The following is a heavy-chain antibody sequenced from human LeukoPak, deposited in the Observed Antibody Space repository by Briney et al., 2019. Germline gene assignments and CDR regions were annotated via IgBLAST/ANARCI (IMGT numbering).Heavy chain of an antibody. V-gene: IGHV3-64*01. Sequence: PGGSLRLSCAASGFIFDYYSMHWVRQAPGKGLEYVSVVSPDGRTTYYTNSVKGRFTIPRDNSKNTIYLQMGSLRDDDTAVYYCAREQPAGSTDYWGQGTLVTVSS. CDR3: AREQPAGSTDY. CDR2: VSPDGRTT. D-gene: IGHD2-2*01. J-gene: IGHJ4*02. CDR1: GFIFDYYS.